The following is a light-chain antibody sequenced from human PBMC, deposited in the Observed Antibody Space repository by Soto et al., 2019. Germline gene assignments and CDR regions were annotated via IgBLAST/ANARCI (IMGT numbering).Light chain of an antibody. J-gene: IGKJ1*01. Sequence: EIVLTHSPGTLSLSPGERATLSCRASLTVSDNYLAWYQQKAGQAPRLVIYGASSRATGMPDRFSASGSGTDFTLTISRLEPEDFAVYYCQQYSSAPLTFGQGTKVEVK. CDR2: GAS. CDR3: QQYSSAPLT. V-gene: IGKV3-20*01. CDR1: LTVSDNY.